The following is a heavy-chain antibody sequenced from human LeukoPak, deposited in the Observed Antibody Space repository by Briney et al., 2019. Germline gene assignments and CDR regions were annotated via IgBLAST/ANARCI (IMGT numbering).Heavy chain of an antibody. CDR2: IYPGDSDT. Sequence: GESLNVSCKGSGYSFTSYWIGWVRQMPGKGLEWMGIIYPGDSDTRYSPSFQGQVTISADKSISTAYLQWSSLKASDTAMYYCARRVSITGYYFDYWGQGTLVTVSS. CDR3: ARRVSITGYYFDY. V-gene: IGHV5-51*01. D-gene: IGHD1-20*01. CDR1: GYSFTSYW. J-gene: IGHJ4*02.